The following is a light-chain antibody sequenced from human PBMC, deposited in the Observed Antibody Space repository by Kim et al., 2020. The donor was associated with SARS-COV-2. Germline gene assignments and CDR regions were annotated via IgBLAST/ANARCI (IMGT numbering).Light chain of an antibody. Sequence: SPATLSLSPGERAPLSCRASQSVSSYLAWYQQKPGQAPRLLIYDASNRATGIPARFSGSGSGTDFTLTISSLEPEDFAVYYCQADTFGQGTKLEI. V-gene: IGKV3-11*01. CDR2: DAS. CDR3: QADT. J-gene: IGKJ2*01. CDR1: QSVSSY.